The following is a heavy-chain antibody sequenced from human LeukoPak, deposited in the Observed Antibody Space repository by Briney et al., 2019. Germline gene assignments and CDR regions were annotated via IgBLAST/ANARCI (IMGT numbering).Heavy chain of an antibody. Sequence: GGSPRLSFAASGFSFSTYALSLVRPAPGEGLEWVSSIISTCDSTYYADSVKDRFTISRDNSKNTLYLQMNSLRAEDTAIYYCAKDLRTYGSGIYRLPTVIFNYWGQGTLVTVSS. D-gene: IGHD3-10*01. V-gene: IGHV3-23*01. J-gene: IGHJ4*02. CDR2: IISTCDST. CDR1: GFSFSTYA. CDR3: AKDLRTYGSGIYRLPTVIFNY.